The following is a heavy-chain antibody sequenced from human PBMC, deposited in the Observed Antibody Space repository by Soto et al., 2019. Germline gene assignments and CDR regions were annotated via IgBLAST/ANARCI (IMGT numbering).Heavy chain of an antibody. CDR1: GGTFSSYA. J-gene: IGHJ6*02. CDR2: IIPIFGTA. CDR3: ARGGAGATHYYYGMDV. V-gene: IGHV1-69*13. Sequence: SVKVSGKASGGTFSSYAISWVRQAPGQGLEWMGGIIPIFGTANYAQKFQGRVTITADESTSTAYMELSSLRSEDTAVYYCARGGAGATHYYYGMDVWGQGTTVTVSS. D-gene: IGHD1-26*01.